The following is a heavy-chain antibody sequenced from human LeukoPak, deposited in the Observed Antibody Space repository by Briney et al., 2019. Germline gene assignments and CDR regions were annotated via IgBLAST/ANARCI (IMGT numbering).Heavy chain of an antibody. V-gene: IGHV1-8*01. CDR1: GYTFTSYD. D-gene: IGHD2-2*01. CDR2: MNPNSGNT. J-gene: IGHJ6*02. Sequence: ASVKVSCKASGYTFTSYDINWVRQATGQGLEWMGWMNPNSGNTGYAQKFQGRVTMTRNTSISTAYMELSSLRSEDTAVYYCARRGSTRGYYYYGMDVWGRGTTVTVSS. CDR3: ARRGSTRGYYYYGMDV.